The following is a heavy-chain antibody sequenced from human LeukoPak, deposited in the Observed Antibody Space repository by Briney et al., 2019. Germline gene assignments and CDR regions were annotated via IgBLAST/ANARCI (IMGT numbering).Heavy chain of an antibody. Sequence: SQTLSLTCTVSGDSISNGGYFWSWIRQHPGKGLEWIGYIYYTGSTTYNPSLQSRVTISVDTSKNNFSLRLNSVTAADTAVYFCARGLPGARIPYHFDSWGQGTLVAVSS. V-gene: IGHV4-31*03. CDR2: IYYTGST. CDR1: GDSISNGGYF. D-gene: IGHD1-1*01. CDR3: ARGLPGARIPYHFDS. J-gene: IGHJ4*02.